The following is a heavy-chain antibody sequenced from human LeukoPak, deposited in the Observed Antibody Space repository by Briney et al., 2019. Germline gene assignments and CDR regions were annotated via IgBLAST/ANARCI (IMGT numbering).Heavy chain of an antibody. Sequence: SQTLSLTCTVSGDSISNGGYFWSWIRQHPGKGLEWIGYIYYTGSTTYNPSLQSRVTISVDTSKNNFSLRLNSVTAADTAVYFCARGLPGARIPYHFDSWGQGTLVAVSS. V-gene: IGHV4-31*03. CDR2: IYYTGST. CDR1: GDSISNGGYF. D-gene: IGHD1-1*01. CDR3: ARGLPGARIPYHFDS. J-gene: IGHJ4*02.